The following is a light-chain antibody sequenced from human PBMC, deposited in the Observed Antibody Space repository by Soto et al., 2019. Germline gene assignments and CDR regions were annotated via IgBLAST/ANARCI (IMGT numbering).Light chain of an antibody. CDR2: AAS. J-gene: IGKJ4*01. CDR1: QSISSY. CDR3: QQLRSYPST. V-gene: IGKV1-9*01. Sequence: DIQMTQSPSSLSAYVGDRVTITCRASQSISSYLNWYQQKPGKAPTLLIYAASTLQSGVPSRFSGSGFGTDFTLTISSLQAEDFASYYCQQLRSYPSTFGGGTKV.